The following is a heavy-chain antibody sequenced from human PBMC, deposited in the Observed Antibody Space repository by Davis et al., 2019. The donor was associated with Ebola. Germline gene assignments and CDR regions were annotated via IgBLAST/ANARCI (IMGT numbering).Heavy chain of an antibody. CDR3: AGGLWNSGTYYPPPFHY. J-gene: IGHJ4*02. V-gene: IGHV4-4*02. D-gene: IGHD3-22*01. Sequence: SETLSLTCTVSGGSISSSAWWNWIRQAPGRRLEWIGAVFHTGSTNYNPSLKSRVTMSVDRSRNQFSLKLTSVTAADTAVYYCAGGLWNSGTYYPPPFHYWGQGALVPVSS. CDR2: VFHTGST. CDR1: GGSISSSAW.